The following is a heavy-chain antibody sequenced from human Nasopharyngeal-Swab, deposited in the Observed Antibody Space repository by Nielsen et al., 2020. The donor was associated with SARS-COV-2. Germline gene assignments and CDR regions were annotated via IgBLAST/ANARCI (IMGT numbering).Heavy chain of an antibody. CDR1: GGSISSSSYY. CDR3: ARERVTDKYFDY. Sequence: SETLSLTCTVSGGSISSSSYYWGWIRQPPGKGLGWIGSIYYSGSTYYNPSLKSRVTISVDTSKNQFSLKLSSVTAADTAVYYCARERVTDKYFDYWGQGTLVTVSS. CDR2: IYYSGST. V-gene: IGHV4-39*02. D-gene: IGHD2-21*02. J-gene: IGHJ4*02.